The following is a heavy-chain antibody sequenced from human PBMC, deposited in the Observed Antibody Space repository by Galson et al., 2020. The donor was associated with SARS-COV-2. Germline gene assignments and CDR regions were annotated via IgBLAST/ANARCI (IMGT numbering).Heavy chain of an antibody. J-gene: IGHJ4*02. CDR2: INSSGST. CDR1: GGSFSGYY. D-gene: IGHD2-21*02. CDR3: AGEENFFLVVTARRMWYFVY. V-gene: IGHV4-34*01. Sequence: SETLSLTCAVYGGSFSGYYWSWIRQPPGKGLEWIGEINSSGSTNYNPSLKSRVTISVDTSKNHFSLRLSSVTAADTAVYYCAGEENFFLVVTARRMWYFVYWGRGTLATVSS.